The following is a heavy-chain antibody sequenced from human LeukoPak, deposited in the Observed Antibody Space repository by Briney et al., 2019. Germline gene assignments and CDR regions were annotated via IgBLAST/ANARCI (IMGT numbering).Heavy chain of an antibody. Sequence: GGSLRLXXXXXXXXXXXYXMSWVRQAPGKGLEWVSAISGSGGSTYYADSVKGRFTISRDNSKNTLYLQMNSLRAEDTAVYYCAKDHASPLWGQGTLVTVSS. V-gene: IGHV3-23*01. D-gene: IGHD3-16*01. J-gene: IGHJ4*02. CDR3: AKDHASPL. CDR2: ISGSGGST. CDR1: XXXXXXYX.